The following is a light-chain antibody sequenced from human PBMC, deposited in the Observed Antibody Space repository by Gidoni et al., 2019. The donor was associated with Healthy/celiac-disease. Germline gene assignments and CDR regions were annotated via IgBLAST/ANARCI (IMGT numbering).Light chain of an antibody. CDR2: QDS. CDR3: QAWDSSAVV. CDR1: KLGDKY. Sequence: SYERTQPPSVSGSPGQTASITCSGDKLGDKYACWYQQKPGQSPVLVIYQDSKRPSGIPGRFSGSNSGNTATLTISGTQAMDEADYYCQAWDSSAVVFGGGTKLTVL. V-gene: IGLV3-1*01. J-gene: IGLJ2*01.